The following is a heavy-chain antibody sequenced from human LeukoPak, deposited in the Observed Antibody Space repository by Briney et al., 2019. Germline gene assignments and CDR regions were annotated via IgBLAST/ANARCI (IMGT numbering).Heavy chain of an antibody. CDR2: IIPIVGIA. CDR1: GGTFSSYA. CDR3: ARDGEMATIYFDY. Sequence: GASVKVSCKASGGTFSSYAISWVRQAPGQGLEWMGTIIPIVGIANYAQKFQGRVTITADKSTSTAYIELSSLRSEDTAVYYCARDGEMATIYFDYWGQGTLVTVSS. J-gene: IGHJ4*02. V-gene: IGHV1-69*04. D-gene: IGHD5-24*01.